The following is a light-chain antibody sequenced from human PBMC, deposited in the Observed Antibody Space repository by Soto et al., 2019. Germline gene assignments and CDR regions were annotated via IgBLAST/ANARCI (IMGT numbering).Light chain of an antibody. CDR1: QNINRW. CDR2: KAS. J-gene: IGKJ4*01. CDR3: LQYNVYPLS. Sequence: DIRMTQSPSTLSASVEDRVTITCRARQNINRWLAWYQQRPGKAPNLLIHKASTLEVGVPSRFSGSASGTEFTLTISSLQPDDFAVYFCLQYNVYPLSFGGGTKVEIK. V-gene: IGKV1-5*03.